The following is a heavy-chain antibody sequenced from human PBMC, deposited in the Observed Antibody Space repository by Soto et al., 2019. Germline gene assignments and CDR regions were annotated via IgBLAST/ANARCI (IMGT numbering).Heavy chain of an antibody. V-gene: IGHV3-33*01. CDR1: GFTFSSYG. Sequence: GGSLRLSCAASGFTFSSYGMHWVRQAPGKGLEWVAVIWYDGSNKYYADSVKGRFTISRDNSKNTLYLQMNSLRAEDTAVYYCARMADYGDYGDAFDIWGQGTMVTVSS. J-gene: IGHJ3*02. CDR2: IWYDGSNK. D-gene: IGHD4-17*01. CDR3: ARMADYGDYGDAFDI.